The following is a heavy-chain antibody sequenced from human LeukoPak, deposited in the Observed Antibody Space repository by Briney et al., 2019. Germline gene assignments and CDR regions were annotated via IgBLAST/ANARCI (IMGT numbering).Heavy chain of an antibody. V-gene: IGHV1-18*01. D-gene: IGHD3-22*01. CDR3: AREDYYDSGSNDY. Sequence: ASVKVSCKASGYTFTSYGISWVRQAPGQGLEWMGWISAHNGYTKYAQKVQGRVTITRNTSISTAYMELSSLRSEDTAVYYCAREDYYDSGSNDYWGQGTLVTVSS. CDR2: ISAHNGYT. J-gene: IGHJ4*02. CDR1: GYTFTSYG.